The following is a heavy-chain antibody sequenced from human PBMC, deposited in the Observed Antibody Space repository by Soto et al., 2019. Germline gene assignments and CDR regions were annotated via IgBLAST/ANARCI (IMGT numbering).Heavy chain of an antibody. CDR3: ARGGRYFDWLLGYYGMDV. Sequence: QVQLVQSGAEVKKPGSSVKVSCKASGGTFSSYAISWVRQAPGQGLEWMGGIIPIFGTANYAQKFQGRVTIPAEKSTSTAYMELSSLRSEDTAVYYCARGGRYFDWLLGYYGMDVWGQGTTVTVSS. J-gene: IGHJ6*02. CDR2: IIPIFGTA. V-gene: IGHV1-69*06. CDR1: GGTFSSYA. D-gene: IGHD3-9*01.